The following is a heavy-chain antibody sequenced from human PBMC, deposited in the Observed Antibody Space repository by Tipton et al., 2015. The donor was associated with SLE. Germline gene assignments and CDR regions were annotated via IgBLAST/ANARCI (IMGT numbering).Heavy chain of an antibody. CDR3: ARAGITGSTFDY. D-gene: IGHD1-20*01. J-gene: IGHJ4*02. V-gene: IGHV1-3*04. Sequence: QSGPEVKKPGASVRVSCETSGYSFTDFTIFWMRQAPGQGLEWMGWLNSGKGNTKTSQKFQGRLTITRDISASTVYMELSSLTSEDTALYYCARAGITGSTFDYWGQGTLVTVSS. CDR1: GYSFTDFT. CDR2: LNSGKGNT.